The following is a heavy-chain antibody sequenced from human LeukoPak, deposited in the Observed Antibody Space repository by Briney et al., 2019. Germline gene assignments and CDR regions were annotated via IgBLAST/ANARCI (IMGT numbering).Heavy chain of an antibody. CDR2: ISSSSYI. J-gene: IGHJ3*02. CDR3: ARAAYCSSTSCPTDAFDI. CDR1: GFTFSSYS. D-gene: IGHD2-2*01. V-gene: IGHV3-21*01. Sequence: GGSLRLSCAASGFTFSSYSMNWVRQAPGKGLEWVSSISSSSYIYYADSVKGRFTISRDNAKNSLYLQMNSLRAEDTAVYYCARAAYCSSTSCPTDAFDIWGQGTMVTVSS.